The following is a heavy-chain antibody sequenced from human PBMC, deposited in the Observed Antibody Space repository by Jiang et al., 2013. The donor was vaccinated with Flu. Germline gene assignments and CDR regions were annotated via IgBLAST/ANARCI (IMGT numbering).Heavy chain of an antibody. CDR2: SYYSGGT. V-gene: IGHV4-39*02. CDR1: GGSISSGRYL. CDR3: AGAHQSGSGSFSNYYFDY. D-gene: IGHD3-10*01. Sequence: PGLVKPSETLSLTCTVSGGSISSGRYLWGWIRQPPGKGLEWIASSYYSGGTYYNSSLKSRLTTSVDTSKNYFSLRLSSVTAADTAVYYCAGAHQSGSGSFSNYYFDYWGQGTVITVSS. J-gene: IGHJ4*02.